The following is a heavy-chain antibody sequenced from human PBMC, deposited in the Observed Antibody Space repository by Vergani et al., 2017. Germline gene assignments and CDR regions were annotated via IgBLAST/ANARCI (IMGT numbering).Heavy chain of an antibody. Sequence: QVQLQQWGAGLLKPSETLSLTCAVYGGSFSGYYWSWIRQPPGKGLEWIGEINHSGSTNDNPSLKSRVTISVDTSKNQFSLKLSSVTAADTAVYYCARPNTPIVVVPAAMGGWFDPWGQGTLVTVSS. CDR1: GGSFSGYY. CDR2: INHSGST. V-gene: IGHV4-34*01. CDR3: ARPNTPIVVVPAAMGGWFDP. D-gene: IGHD2-2*01. J-gene: IGHJ5*02.